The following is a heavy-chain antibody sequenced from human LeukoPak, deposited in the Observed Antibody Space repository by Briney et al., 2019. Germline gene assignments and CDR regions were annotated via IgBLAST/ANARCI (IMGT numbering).Heavy chain of an antibody. CDR3: TRSPYYYDSSGPSYYSMGV. D-gene: IGHD3-22*01. Sequence: APVKVSCKASGGTFTSYAISWVRQAPGQGLEWMGRIIPIFGTANYAQKFQGRVTITTDEATSTAYMERRSLRSQDRAGSYCTRSPYYYDSSGPSYYSMGVWGKGTTVPV. V-gene: IGHV1-69*05. CDR2: IIPIFGTA. J-gene: IGHJ6*03. CDR1: GGTFTSYA.